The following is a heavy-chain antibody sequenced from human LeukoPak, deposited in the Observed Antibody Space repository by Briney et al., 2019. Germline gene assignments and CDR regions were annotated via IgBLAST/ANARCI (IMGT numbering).Heavy chain of an antibody. D-gene: IGHD1-7*01. CDR1: GGTFSSYA. CDR2: IIPILGIA. V-gene: IGHV1-69*04. Sequence: GASVKVPCKASGGTFSSYAISWVRQAPGQGLEWMGRIIPILGIANYAQKFQGRVTMTRDTSTSTVYMELSSLRSEDTAVYYCARDLGTWDASVVFNSIDYWGQGTLVTVSS. J-gene: IGHJ4*02. CDR3: ARDLGTWDASVVFNSIDY.